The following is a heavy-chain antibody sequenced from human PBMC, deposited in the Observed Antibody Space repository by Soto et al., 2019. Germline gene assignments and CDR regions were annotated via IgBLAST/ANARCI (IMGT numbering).Heavy chain of an antibody. D-gene: IGHD1-1*01. J-gene: IGHJ6*02. V-gene: IGHV1-69*01. CDR1: GDKFITYA. Sequence: QVQLVQSGAEVRKPGSSVRVACKASGDKFITYAINWVRQVPGQGLEWLGGIITFFGAAMYAQKFQGRVTITADESATTAYMELSSLRSEDTAVYYCARGGKERFRGSGMDVWGQGTTVTVSS. CDR2: IITFFGAA. CDR3: ARGGKERFRGSGMDV.